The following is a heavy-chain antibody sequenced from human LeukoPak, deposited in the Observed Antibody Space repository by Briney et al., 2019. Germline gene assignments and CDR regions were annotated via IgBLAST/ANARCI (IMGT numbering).Heavy chain of an antibody. Sequence: KRGESLKISCKGSGYIFTSYWIGWVRQMPEKVLECMGIIYTGDSDTIYRPSFQEQVSLSADKSISPAYLQWSRLKPSDTAMYYCARLSPPGRTWFDPWGEGPLVTVSS. CDR3: ARLSPPGRTWFDP. CDR2: IYTGDSDT. V-gene: IGHV5-51*01. J-gene: IGHJ5*02. CDR1: GYIFTSYW.